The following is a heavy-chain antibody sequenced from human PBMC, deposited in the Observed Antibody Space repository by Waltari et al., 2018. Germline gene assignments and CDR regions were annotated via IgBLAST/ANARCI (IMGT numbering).Heavy chain of an antibody. CDR1: GGSISGYY. D-gene: IGHD7-27*01. V-gene: IGHV4-59*01. CDR2: IYYSGNT. CDR3: ARDGDSYYYMDV. J-gene: IGHJ6*03. Sequence: QVQLQESGPGLVKPSETLSLTCTVSGGSISGYYWSWIRQPPVKGLEWIGDIYYSGNTKYNPSLKSRVTISLDTSKNQFSLKLNSVTAADTARYYCARDGDSYYYMDVWGKGTTVTVSS.